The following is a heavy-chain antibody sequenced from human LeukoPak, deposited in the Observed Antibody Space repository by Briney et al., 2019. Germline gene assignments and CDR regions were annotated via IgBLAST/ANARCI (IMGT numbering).Heavy chain of an antibody. J-gene: IGHJ3*02. CDR1: GFSFSGYF. V-gene: IGHV3-11*01. CDR2: ISISGSTI. CDR3: ARGYGDYAEEAFDI. D-gene: IGHD4-17*01. Sequence: GGSLRLSCAASGFSFSGYFMAWIRQAPGKGLEWLSYISISGSTIYYADSVKGRFTVSRDNAKNSLYLQMNSLRADDTAVYYCARGYGDYAEEAFDIWGQGTMVTVSS.